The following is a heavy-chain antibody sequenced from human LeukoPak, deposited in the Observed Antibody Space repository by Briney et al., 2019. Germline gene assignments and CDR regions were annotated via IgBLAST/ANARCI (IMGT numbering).Heavy chain of an antibody. Sequence: VGSLRLSCAASGFTFSDAWMTWVRQAPGKGLEWVGRIKRKTDGGTTDYAAPVKGRFTISRDDSKNTLSLQMNSLKTEDTAVYYCTATLGYWGQGTLVTVSS. CDR3: TATLGY. CDR2: IKRKTDGGTT. CDR1: GFTFSDAW. J-gene: IGHJ4*02. V-gene: IGHV3-15*01.